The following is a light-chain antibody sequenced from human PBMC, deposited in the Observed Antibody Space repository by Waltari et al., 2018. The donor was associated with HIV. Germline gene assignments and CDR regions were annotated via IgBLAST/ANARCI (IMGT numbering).Light chain of an antibody. CDR1: SSDVGGYNY. CDR3: SSYAGSNNLV. V-gene: IGLV2-8*01. CDR2: EVS. Sequence: QSALTQPPSASGSPGQSVTISCTGTSSDVGGYNYVSWYRHHPGKAPRRMIYEVSKLPAGVPDRFAGSKSGNTASLTVSGLQAEDEADYYCSSYAGSNNLVFGGGTKLTVL. J-gene: IGLJ2*01.